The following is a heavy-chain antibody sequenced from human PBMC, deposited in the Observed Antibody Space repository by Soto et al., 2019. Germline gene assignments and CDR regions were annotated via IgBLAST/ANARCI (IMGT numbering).Heavy chain of an antibody. CDR2: INSDGSST. CDR1: GFTFSSYW. CDR3: ARAGPTSSSGWYTRSYYYYMDV. D-gene: IGHD6-19*01. Sequence: GGSLRLSCAASGFTFSSYWMHWVRQAPGKGLVWVSRINSDGSSTSYADSVKGRFTISRDNAKNTLYLQMNSLRAEDTAVYYCARAGPTSSSGWYTRSYYYYMDVWGKGTTVTVSS. V-gene: IGHV3-74*01. J-gene: IGHJ6*03.